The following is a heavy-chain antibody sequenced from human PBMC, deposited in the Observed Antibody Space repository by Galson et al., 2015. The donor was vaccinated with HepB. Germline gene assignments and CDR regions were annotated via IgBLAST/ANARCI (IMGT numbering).Heavy chain of an antibody. V-gene: IGHV3-66*02. Sequence: SLRLSCAASGFTFSSYAMSWVRQAPGKGLEWVSVIYSGGSTYYADSVKGRFTISRDNSKNTLYLQMNSLRAEDTAVYYCAREAYYDSSGYYLLLAAEKYGMDVWGQGTTVTVSS. CDR3: AREAYYDSSGYYLLLAAEKYGMDV. J-gene: IGHJ6*02. CDR1: GFTFSSYA. CDR2: IYSGGST. D-gene: IGHD3-22*01.